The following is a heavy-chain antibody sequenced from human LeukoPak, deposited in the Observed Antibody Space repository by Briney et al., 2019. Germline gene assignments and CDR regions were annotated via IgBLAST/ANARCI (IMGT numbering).Heavy chain of an antibody. J-gene: IGHJ4*02. Sequence: ASVKVSCKASGYKVTNYGISWVRQAPGQGLEWMGWISPYNGNTIYARKLQGRVTMTTDTSTSTAYMELRSLRSDDTAVYYCARGSPPRVYYDRSGYYSYYFDYWGQGTLVTVSS. D-gene: IGHD3-22*01. V-gene: IGHV1-18*01. CDR1: GYKVTNYG. CDR2: ISPYNGNT. CDR3: ARGSPPRVYYDRSGYYSYYFDY.